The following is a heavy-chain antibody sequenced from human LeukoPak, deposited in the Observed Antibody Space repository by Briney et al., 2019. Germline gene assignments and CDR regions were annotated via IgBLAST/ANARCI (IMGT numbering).Heavy chain of an antibody. J-gene: IGHJ2*01. CDR2: INHSGST. CDR3: ARRNLKLGMETRGEKTVNWYFDL. Sequence: SETLSLTCAVYGGSFSGYYWSWIRQPPGKGLEWIGEINHSGSTNYNPSLKSRVTISVDTSKNQFSLKLSSVTAADTAVYYCARRNLKLGMETRGEKTVNWYFDLWGRGTLVTVSS. CDR1: GGSFSGYY. D-gene: IGHD7-27*01. V-gene: IGHV4-34*01.